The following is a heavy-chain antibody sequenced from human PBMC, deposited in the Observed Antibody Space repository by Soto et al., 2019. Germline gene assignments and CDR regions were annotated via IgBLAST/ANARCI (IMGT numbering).Heavy chain of an antibody. CDR1: GFTFSSYN. CDR3: ARSEGIDY. J-gene: IGHJ4*02. CDR2: ISSSGSYI. V-gene: IGHV3-21*01. Sequence: PGGSLRLSCAASGFTFSSYNMNWVREAPGKGLEWVSSISSSGSYIHYADSVKGRFTISRDNAKNSLYRQMNSLRVEDTAVYYCARSEGIDYWGQGALVTVSS.